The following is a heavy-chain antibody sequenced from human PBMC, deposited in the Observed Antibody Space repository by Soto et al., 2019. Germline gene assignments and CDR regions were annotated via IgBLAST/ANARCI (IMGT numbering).Heavy chain of an antibody. CDR3: AGCPADYYYGMDV. V-gene: IGHV5-10-1*01. J-gene: IGHJ6*02. CDR1: GYSFTSYW. D-gene: IGHD2-15*01. CDR2: IDPIDSYT. Sequence: RGESLKISCKGSGYSFTSYWISWVRQMPGKGLEWVGRIDPIDSYTNYSPSFQGHVTISADKSISTAYLQWSSLKASDTAMYYCAGCPADYYYGMDVWGQGTTVPVSS.